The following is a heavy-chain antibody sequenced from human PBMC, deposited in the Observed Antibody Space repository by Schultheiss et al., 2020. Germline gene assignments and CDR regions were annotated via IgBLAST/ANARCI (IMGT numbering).Heavy chain of an antibody. CDR3: AKSASGASCPDY. Sequence: GGSLRLSCAASGFTFSSYSMNWVRQAPGKGLEWVSGISGTGGSTYYADFVKGRFTISRDNSKNTLNLQMNSLRAEDTAVYYCAKSASGASCPDYWGQGTLVTVSS. J-gene: IGHJ4*02. CDR2: ISGTGGST. V-gene: IGHV3-23*01. D-gene: IGHD2-15*01. CDR1: GFTFSSYS.